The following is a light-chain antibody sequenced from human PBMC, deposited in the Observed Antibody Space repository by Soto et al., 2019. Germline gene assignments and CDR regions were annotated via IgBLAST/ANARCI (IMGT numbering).Light chain of an antibody. CDR2: DVS. CDR1: SSDVGGYNH. V-gene: IGLV2-14*01. Sequence: QSALTQPASVSGSPGQSITISCTGTSSDVGGYNHVAWYQQHPGKAPKLIIYDVSNRPSGVSNRFSGSKSGNTASLPISGLQAEDEADYYCSSNTGSSTTPVVFGGGTKLTVL. J-gene: IGLJ2*01. CDR3: SSNTGSSTTPVV.